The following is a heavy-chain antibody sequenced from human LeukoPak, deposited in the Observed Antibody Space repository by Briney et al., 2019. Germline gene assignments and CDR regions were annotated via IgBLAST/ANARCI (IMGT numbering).Heavy chain of an antibody. CDR1: GFTFSSYA. CDR2: VSNDGTEK. J-gene: IGHJ4*02. CDR3: ARDGGDGYNDLDY. V-gene: IGHV3-30-3*01. Sequence: TGGSLRLSCAASGFTFSSYAIHWVRQAPGKGLECVAVVSNDGTEKYYADSAKGRFTISRDNSKNTLYLQMNSLRTGDTAVYYCARDGGDGYNDLDYWGQGTLVTVSS. D-gene: IGHD5-24*01.